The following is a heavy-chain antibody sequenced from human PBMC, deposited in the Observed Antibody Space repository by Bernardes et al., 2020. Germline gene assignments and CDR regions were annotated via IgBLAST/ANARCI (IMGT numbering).Heavy chain of an antibody. Sequence: SEPLSLTCTVSSGSISSISYYWGWLLQPPGKGLEWIGTIYYSGNTYYSPSLKSRVTVSVDTSKNQFSLKLSSVTAADTAVYYCARVNDDERDAAFDIWSQGTMVTVSS. CDR3: ARVNDDERDAAFDI. V-gene: IGHV4-39*01. D-gene: IGHD1-1*01. J-gene: IGHJ3*02. CDR1: SGSISSISYY. CDR2: IYYSGNT.